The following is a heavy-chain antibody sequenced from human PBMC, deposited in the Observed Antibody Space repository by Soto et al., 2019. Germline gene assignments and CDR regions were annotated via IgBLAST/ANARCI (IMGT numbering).Heavy chain of an antibody. CDR2: IYYSGSP. J-gene: IGHJ3*02. V-gene: IGHV4-59*01. CDR1: GGSISNYF. D-gene: IGHD6-19*01. CDR3: ARSLYSGGWVKTFDI. Sequence: QVQLQESGPGLVKPSETLSLTCTVSGGSISNYFWNWIRQPPGKGLEWIGSIYYSGSPNYNPSLKGPVTISGDTSRSQFSLNLNSVTAADTAVYYCARSLYSGGWVKTFDIWGQGTMVTVSS.